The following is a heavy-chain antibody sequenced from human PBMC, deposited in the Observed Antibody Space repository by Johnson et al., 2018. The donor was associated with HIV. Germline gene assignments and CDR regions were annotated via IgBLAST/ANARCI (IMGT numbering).Heavy chain of an antibody. CDR1: GFTFSNAW. D-gene: IGHD3-16*01. J-gene: IGHJ3*02. CDR2: IKSKTDGGTI. CDR3: STGDYGAFDM. V-gene: IGHV3-15*01. Sequence: MLLVESGGGLVKPGGSLRLSCAASGFTFSNAWMTWVRQAPGKGLEWVGRIKSKTDGGTIDYAAPVKGRFIISRDDSKNTLYVQMNSLKTEDTGVYYCSTGDYGAFDMWGQGTMVTVSS.